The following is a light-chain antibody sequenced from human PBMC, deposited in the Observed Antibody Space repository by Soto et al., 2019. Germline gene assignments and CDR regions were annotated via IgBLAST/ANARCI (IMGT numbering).Light chain of an antibody. V-gene: IGLV2-8*01. J-gene: IGLJ3*02. Sequence: QSAVTQPPSAAGSPGQSVTISCTGTINDVGGYNYVSWYQQLPGKAPKLMIYEVTKRPSGVPDRFSGSKSGNTASLTVSGLQAEDVAHYYCSSYAGSNRLGVFGGGTKLTVL. CDR1: INDVGGYNY. CDR2: EVT. CDR3: SSYAGSNRLGV.